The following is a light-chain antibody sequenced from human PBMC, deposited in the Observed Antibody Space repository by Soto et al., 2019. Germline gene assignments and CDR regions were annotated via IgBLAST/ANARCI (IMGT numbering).Light chain of an antibody. CDR3: QQRSKFLWT. CDR1: QSVSNY. J-gene: IGKJ1*01. V-gene: IGKV3-11*01. Sequence: EIVLTQSPATLSLSPGERATLSCRASQSVSNYLAWYQQKPGQAPRLLMYDTSNRAPGIPDRFSGSGSGTDSTLTISSLEPEDFAVYFCQQRSKFLWTFGQGTKVEI. CDR2: DTS.